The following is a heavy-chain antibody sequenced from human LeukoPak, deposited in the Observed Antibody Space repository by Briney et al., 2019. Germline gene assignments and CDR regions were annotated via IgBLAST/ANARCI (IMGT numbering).Heavy chain of an antibody. CDR2: IIGSSGDT. Sequence: GGSLRLSCAASGFRFSNFAMSWVRQAPGKGLEWVSLIIGSSGDTLYADSVKGRFTNYRDISKNRLYLQMNSLRAEDTAFYYCAKGAYDYIEMGYFDDWGQGTLVTVSS. CDR1: GFRFSNFA. J-gene: IGHJ4*02. CDR3: AKGAYDYIEMGYFDD. D-gene: IGHD5-12*01. V-gene: IGHV3-23*01.